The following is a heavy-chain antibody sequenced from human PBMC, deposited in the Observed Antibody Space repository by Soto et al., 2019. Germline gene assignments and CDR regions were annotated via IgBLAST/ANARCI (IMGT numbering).Heavy chain of an antibody. V-gene: IGHV3-23*01. Sequence: VQLLESGGGLVQPGGSLRLSCAASGFTFSSYAMSWVRQAPGKGLEWVSAISGSGGSTYYADSVKGRFTISRDNSKNTLYLQMNSLRAEDTAVYYCAKDVVVISSVAGGAFDIWGQGTMVTVSS. D-gene: IGHD2-15*01. CDR3: AKDVVVISSVAGGAFDI. CDR1: GFTFSSYA. J-gene: IGHJ3*02. CDR2: ISGSGGST.